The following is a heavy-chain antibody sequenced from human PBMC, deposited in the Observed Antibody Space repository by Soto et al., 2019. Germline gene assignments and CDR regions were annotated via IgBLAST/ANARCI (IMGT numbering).Heavy chain of an antibody. J-gene: IGHJ5*01. CDR1: GGPISGDY. V-gene: IGHV3-23*01. CDR2: FSGPGGGT. D-gene: IGHD3-10*01. CDR3: AKGKISTTSYTSFDS. Sequence: ETLSLTCNVSGGPISGDYYWTWIRQAPGKGLEWVSTFSGPGGGTYYADSVKGRFTISRDNFKSSLYLQMSSLRAEDTAVYYCAKGKISTTSYTSFDSWGQGTLVTVSS.